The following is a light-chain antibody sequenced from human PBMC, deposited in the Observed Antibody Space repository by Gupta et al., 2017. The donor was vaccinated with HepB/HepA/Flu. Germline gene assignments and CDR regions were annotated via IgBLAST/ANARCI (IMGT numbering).Light chain of an antibody. Sequence: DIVLTQSPPTLSVSPGVRPTLSCRASQNVSSNVDWYQQKPGQAPRLLIYDASTRATGIPARISGSGSGIEFTLTISSLQSEDFGVYYCQQYNNWPQTFGGGTKVEIK. V-gene: IGKV3-15*01. CDR1: QNVSSN. CDR3: QQYNNWPQT. J-gene: IGKJ4*01. CDR2: DAS.